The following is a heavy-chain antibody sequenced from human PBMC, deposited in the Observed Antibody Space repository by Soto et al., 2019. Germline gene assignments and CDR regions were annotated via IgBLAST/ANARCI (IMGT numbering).Heavy chain of an antibody. CDR2: ISYDGSNK. CDR1: GFTLSSYA. CDR3: ARERSGGGVVVAAYFDN. V-gene: IGHV3-30*04. Sequence: QVQLVESGGGVVQPGRSLRLSCAASGFTLSSYAMHWVRQAPGKGLEWVAVISYDGSNKYYADSVKGRFTISRDNSKNTLYLQMNSLRAEDTAVYYCARERSGGGVVVAAYFDNWGQGTLVTVSS. D-gene: IGHD2-15*01. J-gene: IGHJ4*02.